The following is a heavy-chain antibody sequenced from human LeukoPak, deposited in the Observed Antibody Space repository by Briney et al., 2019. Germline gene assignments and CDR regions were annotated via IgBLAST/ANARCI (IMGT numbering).Heavy chain of an antibody. Sequence: GGSLRLSCAASGFTVSSNYMSWVRQAPGKGLEWVSVIYSGGSTYYADSVKGRFTISRDNSKNTLYLQMNSLRAEDTAVYYCAREGSSGWSPYYFGYWGQGTLVTVSS. CDR2: IYSGGST. D-gene: IGHD6-19*01. J-gene: IGHJ4*02. V-gene: IGHV3-53*01. CDR3: AREGSSGWSPYYFGY. CDR1: GFTVSSNY.